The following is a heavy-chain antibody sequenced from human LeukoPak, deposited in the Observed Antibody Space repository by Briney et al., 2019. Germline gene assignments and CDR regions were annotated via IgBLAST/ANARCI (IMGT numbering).Heavy chain of an antibody. Sequence: GGSLRLSCVASGFTFSSYSMNWVRQAPGKGLEWVSYISSSSSTIYYADSLKGRFTISRDNSKNTLYLQMGSLRAEDLAVYYCARDFGLTGKVDYWGQGTLVTVSS. CDR2: ISSSSSTI. J-gene: IGHJ4*02. CDR1: GFTFSSYS. D-gene: IGHD1-20*01. V-gene: IGHV3-48*01. CDR3: ARDFGLTGKVDY.